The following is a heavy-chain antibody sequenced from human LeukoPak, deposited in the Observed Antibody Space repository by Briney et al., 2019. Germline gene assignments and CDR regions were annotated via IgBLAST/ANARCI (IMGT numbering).Heavy chain of an antibody. CDR2: ISGSGGTT. D-gene: IGHD4/OR15-4a*01. Sequence: GGSLRLSCAASGFTFSSYAMSWVRQAPGKGLEWVSAISGSGGTTYCADSVKGRFTISRDNSKNTLYLQMNSLRAEDTAVYYCATQVPSDPHFVYWGQGILVTVSS. CDR3: ATQVPSDPHFVY. CDR1: GFTFSSYA. V-gene: IGHV3-23*01. J-gene: IGHJ4*02.